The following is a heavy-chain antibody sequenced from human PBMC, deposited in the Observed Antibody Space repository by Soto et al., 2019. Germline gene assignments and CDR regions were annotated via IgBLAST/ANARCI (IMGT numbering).Heavy chain of an antibody. CDR1: GYTFTGYY. D-gene: IGHD3-22*01. J-gene: IGHJ4*02. CDR3: ARGVGYGVITSEY. CDR2: INPNSGGT. V-gene: IGHV1-2*02. Sequence: ASVKISCKASGYTFTGYYMHWVRQAPGQGLEWMGWINPNSGGTNYAQKFKGRVTMTRDTSISTAYMELSRLRSDDTAVYYCARGVGYGVITSEYWGQGTLVTVSS.